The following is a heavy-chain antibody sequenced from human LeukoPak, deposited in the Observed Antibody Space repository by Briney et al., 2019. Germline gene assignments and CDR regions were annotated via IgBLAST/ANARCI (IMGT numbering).Heavy chain of an antibody. CDR3: VRGRIAVAGSFDY. Sequence: GGSLRLSCSASGFTFSDFAMHWVRQAPGKGLEYVSTISRTGSTTDYADSLKGRSIISRDISKNTLYLQVGSLRAEDTAVYYCVRGRIAVAGSFDYWGQGTLVTVSS. CDR1: GFTFSDFA. D-gene: IGHD6-19*01. CDR2: ISRTGSTT. J-gene: IGHJ4*02. V-gene: IGHV3-64D*09.